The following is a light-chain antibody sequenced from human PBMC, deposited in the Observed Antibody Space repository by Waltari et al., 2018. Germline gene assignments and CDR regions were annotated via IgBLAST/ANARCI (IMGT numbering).Light chain of an antibody. J-gene: IGKJ2*03. Sequence: ATQMSRSPSTLSASAGARVTITCRASQGISSYLHWYQQKPGKAPKLLIYYANSLASGVPSRFSGSGSGTEFTLTISSLQPEDFATYYCQQCNSNPYSFGQGTKVEIK. CDR1: QGISSY. CDR2: YAN. CDR3: QQCNSNPYS. V-gene: IGKV1-13*02.